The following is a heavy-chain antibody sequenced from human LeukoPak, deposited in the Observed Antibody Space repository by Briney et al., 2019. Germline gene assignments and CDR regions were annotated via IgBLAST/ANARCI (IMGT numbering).Heavy chain of an antibody. CDR3: AKAPFGELIYYYYYMDV. Sequence: VGSLRLSCAASGFTFSSYAMSWVRQAPGKGLEWVSAISGSGGSTYYADSVKGRFTISRDNSKNTLYLQMNSLRAEDTAVYYCAKAPFGELIYYYYYMDVWGKGTTVTVSS. CDR2: ISGSGGST. CDR1: GFTFSSYA. V-gene: IGHV3-23*01. D-gene: IGHD3-10*01. J-gene: IGHJ6*03.